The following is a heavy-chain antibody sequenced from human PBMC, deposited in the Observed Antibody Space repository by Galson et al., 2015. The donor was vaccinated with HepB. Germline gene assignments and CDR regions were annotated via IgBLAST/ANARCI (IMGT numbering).Heavy chain of an antibody. CDR2: ISYDGSNK. Sequence: SLRLSCAASGFTFSSYAMHWVRQAPGKGLEWVAVISYDGSNKYYADSVKGRFTISRDNSKNTLYLQMNSLRAEDTAVYYCARGRRVRGVIEYFDYWGQGTLVTVSS. V-gene: IGHV3-30*04. J-gene: IGHJ4*02. CDR1: GFTFSSYA. D-gene: IGHD3-10*01. CDR3: ARGRRVRGVIEYFDY.